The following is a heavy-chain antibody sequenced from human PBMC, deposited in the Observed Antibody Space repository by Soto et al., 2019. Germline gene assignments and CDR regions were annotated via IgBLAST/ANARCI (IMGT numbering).Heavy chain of an antibody. D-gene: IGHD2-2*01. J-gene: IGHJ5*02. CDR2: IKQDGSEK. V-gene: IGHV3-7*03. Sequence: EVQLVESGGGLVQPGGSLRLSCAASGFTCSSYWMSWVRQAPGHGMEWVANIKQDGSEKYYVDSVKGRFTISRDNDKNSLYLQMNSMIAEDTAVYYCARNHCSSTSCYPQLGRFDPWGKGTLVTVSS. CDR3: ARNHCSSTSCYPQLGRFDP. CDR1: GFTCSSYW.